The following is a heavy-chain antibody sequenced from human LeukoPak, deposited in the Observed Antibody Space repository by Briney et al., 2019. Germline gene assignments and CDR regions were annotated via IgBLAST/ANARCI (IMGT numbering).Heavy chain of an antibody. Sequence: SETLSLTCSVSGYSISSGFYWGWIRQPPGKGLEWIGSIFHSGSTYYNPSLKSRVTISVDTSKNQFSLKLSSVTAADTAVYYCARTAVELYGLRYFGWFHCGNWFDPWGQGTLVTVSS. CDR3: ARTAVELYGLRYFGWFHCGNWFDP. D-gene: IGHD3-9*01. V-gene: IGHV4-38-2*02. J-gene: IGHJ5*02. CDR1: GYSISSGFY. CDR2: IFHSGST.